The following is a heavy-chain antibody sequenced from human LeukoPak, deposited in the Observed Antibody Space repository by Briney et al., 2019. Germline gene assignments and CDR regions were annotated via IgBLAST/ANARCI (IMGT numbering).Heavy chain of an antibody. CDR2: IYYSGST. J-gene: IGHJ3*02. Sequence: SRTLSLTCTVSGGSISSGGYYWSWIRQHPGKGLEWIGYIYYSGSTYYNPSLKSRVTISVDTSKNQFSLKLSSVTAADTAVYYCATDGLAIRHDAFDIWGQGTMVTVSS. CDR3: ATDGLAIRHDAFDI. D-gene: IGHD6-19*01. V-gene: IGHV4-31*03. CDR1: GGSISSGGYY.